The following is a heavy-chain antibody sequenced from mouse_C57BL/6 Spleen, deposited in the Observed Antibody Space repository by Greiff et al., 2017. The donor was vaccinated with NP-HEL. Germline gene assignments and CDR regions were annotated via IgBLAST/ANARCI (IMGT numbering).Heavy chain of an antibody. CDR2: IYPGSGST. V-gene: IGHV1-55*01. CDR1: GYTFTSYW. D-gene: IGHD1-1*01. CDR3: ASKGVITTVVAKSSYFDY. Sequence: QVQLQQPGAELVKPGASVKMSCKASGYTFTSYWITWVKQRPGQGLEWIGDIYPGSGSTNYNEKFKSKATLTVDTSSSTAYMQLSSLTSEDSAVYYCASKGVITTVVAKSSYFDYWGQGTTLTVSS. J-gene: IGHJ2*01.